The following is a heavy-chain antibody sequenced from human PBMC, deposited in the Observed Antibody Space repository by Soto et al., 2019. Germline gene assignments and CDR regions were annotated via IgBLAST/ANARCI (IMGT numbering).Heavy chain of an antibody. CDR1: GFSISRYY. J-gene: IGHJ4*02. CDR3: ARHWGRESQPFDY. D-gene: IGHD3-16*01. CDR2: IYYSGST. Sequence: SETLSLTCTVSGFSISRYYWSWIRQPPGKGLEWIGYIYYSGSTNYNPSLKSRVTISVDTSKNQFSLKLSSVTAADTAVYYCARHWGRESQPFDYWGQGTLVTVSS. V-gene: IGHV4-59*08.